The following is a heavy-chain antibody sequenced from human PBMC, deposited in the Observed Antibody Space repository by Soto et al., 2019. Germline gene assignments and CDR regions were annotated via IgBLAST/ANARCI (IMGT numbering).Heavy chain of an antibody. D-gene: IGHD3-22*01. V-gene: IGHV1-69*13. CDR3: TSGYYYDSSGYPALFFDY. J-gene: IGHJ4*02. CDR1: GGTFSSYA. CDR2: IIPIFGTA. Sequence: GASVKVSCKASGGTFSSYAISWVRQAPGQGLEWMGGIIPIFGTANYAQKFQGRVTITADESTSTAYMELSSLRSEDTAVYYCTSGYYYDSSGYPALFFDYWGQGTLVTV.